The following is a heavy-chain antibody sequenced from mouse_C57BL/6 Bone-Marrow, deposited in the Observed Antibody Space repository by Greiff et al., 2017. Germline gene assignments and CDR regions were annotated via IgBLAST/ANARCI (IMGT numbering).Heavy chain of an antibody. CDR3: ARRGNYPYFDY. V-gene: IGHV5-4*03. CDR2: ISDGGSYT. Sequence: EVQVVESGGGLVKPGGSLKLSCAASGFTFSSYAMSWVRQTPEKRLEWVATISDGGSYTYYPDNVKGRFTISRDNAKNNLYLQMSHLKSEDTAMYYCARRGNYPYFDYWGQGTTLTVSS. CDR1: GFTFSSYA. J-gene: IGHJ2*01. D-gene: IGHD2-1*01.